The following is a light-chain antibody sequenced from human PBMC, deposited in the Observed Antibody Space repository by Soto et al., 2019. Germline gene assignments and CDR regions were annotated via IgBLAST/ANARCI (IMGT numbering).Light chain of an antibody. Sequence: DIQMTQSPSSLSASVGDRVTITCRASQSIGRYLNWYHQKPGKAPKLLIYAASSLQSGVPSRFSGSGSGTDFTLTISSLQPEDFAAYYCQQSYSYPFTFGQGTKLEIK. CDR3: QQSYSYPFT. CDR2: AAS. CDR1: QSIGRY. V-gene: IGKV1-39*01. J-gene: IGKJ2*01.